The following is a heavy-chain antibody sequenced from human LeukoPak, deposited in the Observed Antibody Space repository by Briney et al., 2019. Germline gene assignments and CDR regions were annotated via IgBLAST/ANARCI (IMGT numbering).Heavy chain of an antibody. Sequence: GGSLRLSCAASGFTFSSYSMNWVRQAPGKGLEWVSSISSSSSYIYYADSVKGRFTISRDNSKNTLYLQMISLRAEDTAVYYCTKDAPDSGGWFFFDSWGQGTLVTVSS. CDR3: TKDAPDSGGWFFFDS. V-gene: IGHV3-21*04. CDR2: ISSSSSYI. D-gene: IGHD6-19*01. J-gene: IGHJ4*02. CDR1: GFTFSSYS.